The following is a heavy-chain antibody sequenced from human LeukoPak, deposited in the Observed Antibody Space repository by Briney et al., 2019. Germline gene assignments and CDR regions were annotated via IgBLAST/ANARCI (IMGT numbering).Heavy chain of an antibody. CDR2: INPNSGGT. V-gene: IGHV1-2*02. CDR1: GYTFTGYY. D-gene: IGHD2-2*01. J-gene: IGHJ6*02. CDR3: ASSSDIVVVPAAILPYYGMDV. Sequence: ASVKVSFKASGYTFTGYYMHWVRQAPGQGLEWMGWINPNSGGTNYAQKFQGRVTMTRDTSISTAYMELSRLRSDDTAVYYCASSSDIVVVPAAILPYYGMDVWGQGTTVTVSS.